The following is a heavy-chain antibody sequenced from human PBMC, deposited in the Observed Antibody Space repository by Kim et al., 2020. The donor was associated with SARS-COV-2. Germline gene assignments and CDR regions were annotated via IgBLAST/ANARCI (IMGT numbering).Heavy chain of an antibody. CDR3: ARDRYDFWSGYPPGETYYYYYMDV. D-gene: IGHD3-3*01. V-gene: IGHV4-4*07. CDR1: GGSISSYY. CDR2: IYTSGST. Sequence: SETLSLTCTVSGGSISSYYWSWIRQPAGKGLEWIGRIYTSGSTNYNPSLKSRVTMSVDTSKNQFSLKLSSVTAADTAVYYCARDRYDFWSGYPPGETYYYYYMDVWGKGTTVTVSS. J-gene: IGHJ6*03.